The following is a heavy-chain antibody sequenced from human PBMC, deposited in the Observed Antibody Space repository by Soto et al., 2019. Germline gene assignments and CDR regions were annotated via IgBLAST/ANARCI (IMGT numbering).Heavy chain of an antibody. CDR1: GFTFSSYG. J-gene: IGHJ4*01. V-gene: IGHV3-33*01. Sequence: QVQLVESGGGVVQPGRSLRLSCAASGFTFSSYGMHWVRQAPGKGLEWVAVIWYDGSNKYYADSVKGRFTISRDNSKNTLFLQMNSLRAEDTAVYYCARGFLEWLPSYDYWGHGTLVTVSS. CDR3: ARGFLEWLPSYDY. CDR2: IWYDGSNK. D-gene: IGHD3-3*01.